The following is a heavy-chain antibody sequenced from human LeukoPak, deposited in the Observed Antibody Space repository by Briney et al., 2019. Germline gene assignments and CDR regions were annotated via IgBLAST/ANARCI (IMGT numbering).Heavy chain of an antibody. V-gene: IGHV4-39*01. CDR1: GGSISSSSYY. CDR2: IYYIGST. J-gene: IGHJ4*02. CDR3: ATIPGYSSSWLII. D-gene: IGHD6-13*01. Sequence: SETLSLTCTVSGGSISSSSYYWGWIRQPPGKGLEWIGSIYYIGSTYYNPSLKSRVTISVDTSKNQFSLKLSSVTAADTAVYYCATIPGYSSSWLIIWGQGTLVTVSS.